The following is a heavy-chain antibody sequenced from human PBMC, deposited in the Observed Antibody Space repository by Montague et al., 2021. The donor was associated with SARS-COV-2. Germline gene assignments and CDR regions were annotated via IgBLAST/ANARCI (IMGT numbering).Heavy chain of an antibody. D-gene: IGHD3-9*01. CDR3: ARSQVYYDLLTGFSESYYFDY. J-gene: IGHJ4*02. V-gene: IGHV4-39*01. Sequence: SETLSLTCSVSGDSIGSSHTYWGWIRQPPGEGLEWIGCVAYSGSTYYNPSLQRRVTISVDTSKSQFSLKLNSVTAADTAVYYCARSQVYYDLLTGFSESYYFDYWGQGTLVTVSS. CDR1: GDSIGSSHTY. CDR2: VAYSGST.